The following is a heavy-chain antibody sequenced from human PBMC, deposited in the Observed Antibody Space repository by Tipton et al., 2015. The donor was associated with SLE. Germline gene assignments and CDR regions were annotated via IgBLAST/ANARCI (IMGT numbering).Heavy chain of an antibody. J-gene: IGHJ4*02. CDR2: MNPNSGNT. CDR1: GNTFTSYD. CDR3: ARVYRGLATFDY. D-gene: IGHD6-19*01. Sequence: QSGAEVKKPGASVKVSCKASGNTFTSYDINWVRQATGQGLEWMGWMNPNSGNTGYAQKFQGRVTMTRNTSISTAYMELSSLRSEDTAVYYCARVYRGLATFDYWGQGTLVTVSS. V-gene: IGHV1-8*01.